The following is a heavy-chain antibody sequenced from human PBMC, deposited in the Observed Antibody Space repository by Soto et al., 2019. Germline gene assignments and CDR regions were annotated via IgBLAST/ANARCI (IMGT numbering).Heavy chain of an antibody. CDR3: AKDLSWVGAGHYFVC. D-gene: IGHD1-26*01. CDR2: ISSSGDNT. V-gene: IGHV3-23*01. J-gene: IGHJ4*02. Sequence: ELQLLESGGGLVHPEGSLRLSCAASGFTFKNYAMSWVRQAPGKGLEWVSAISSSGDNTYYADSVKGRFTISRDNSNNTLFLQMTSLRAEDTAVYYCAKDLSWVGAGHYFVCWGQGTLVTVSS. CDR1: GFTFKNYA.